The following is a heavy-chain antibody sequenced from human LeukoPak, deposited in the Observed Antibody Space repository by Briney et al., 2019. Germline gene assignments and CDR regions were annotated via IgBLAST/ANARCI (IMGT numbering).Heavy chain of an antibody. J-gene: IGHJ5*02. CDR3: ARGGVNYRVAGP. V-gene: IGHV4-59*01. CDR2: IYYSGST. D-gene: IGHD3-16*01. Sequence: SETLSLTCTVSGGSITSYYWSWIRQPPGKGLEWIGYIYYSGSTNYNPSLKSRVTISVDTSKNQFSLKLSSVTAADTAVYYCARGGVNYRVAGPWGQGPLVTVSS. CDR1: GGSITSYY.